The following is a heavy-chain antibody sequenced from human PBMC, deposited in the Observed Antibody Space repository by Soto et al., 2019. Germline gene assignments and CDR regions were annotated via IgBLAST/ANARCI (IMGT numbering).Heavy chain of an antibody. CDR3: STVATHSYNWVDS. J-gene: IGHJ5*01. CDR2: INSDGTRT. V-gene: IGHV3-74*01. CDR1: GFTFNTYW. D-gene: IGHD5-12*01. Sequence: VQLVESGGTLVQPGGSLRLSCAASGFTFNTYWMHWVRQAPGKGLEWVSRINSDGTRTTYADSVKGRFTISRDNAKNTVYLQMNSLRAEDTAVYYCSTVATHSYNWVDSWGQGALVTVSS.